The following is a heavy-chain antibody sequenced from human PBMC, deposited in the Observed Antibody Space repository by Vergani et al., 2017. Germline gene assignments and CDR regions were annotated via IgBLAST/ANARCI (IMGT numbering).Heavy chain of an antibody. J-gene: IGHJ4*02. CDR2: ISYDGDRR. D-gene: IGHD4-11*01. V-gene: IGHV3-30*18. CDR3: AKDLSYSTAWPHFDS. CDR1: GFSFRGQG. Sequence: QVHLVESGGDVVQRGRSLTLSCVASGFSFRGQGIHWVRQAPGKGLEWVSMISYDGDRRDYGDFAKGRFTISGDSSKKVYLQMNSLRVEDTAMYFCAKDLSYSTAWPHFDSRGQGTLVTVSS.